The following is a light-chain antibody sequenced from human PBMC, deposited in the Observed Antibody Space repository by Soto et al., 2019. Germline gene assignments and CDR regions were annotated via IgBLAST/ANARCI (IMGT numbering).Light chain of an antibody. V-gene: IGKV3-15*01. Sequence: IVLTQSPGTLSLSPGERATLSCRASQSVSSNLAWYQQKPGQAPRPLIYGASTRATGIPARFSGSGSGTEFTLTISSLQSEDFAVYYCQQYNNWPPLTFGGGTKVDIK. CDR2: GAS. J-gene: IGKJ4*01. CDR3: QQYNNWPPLT. CDR1: QSVSSN.